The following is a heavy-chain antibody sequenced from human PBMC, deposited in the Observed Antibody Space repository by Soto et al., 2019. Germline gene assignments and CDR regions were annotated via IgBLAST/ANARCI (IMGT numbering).Heavy chain of an antibody. D-gene: IGHD3-3*01. J-gene: IGHJ6*02. Sequence: QVRLVESGGGVVQPGRSLRLSCAASGFDFSDHGMHWVRQAPGEGLEWVTVISYDGTAKYYKESVKGRFTTSRDNSKKTLYLQIDSLRVEDTAFYYCAKDEGRFLRNYFNYGIDVWGLGTTVTVSS. CDR3: AKDEGRFLRNYFNYGIDV. CDR2: ISYDGTAK. CDR1: GFDFSDHG. V-gene: IGHV3-33*03.